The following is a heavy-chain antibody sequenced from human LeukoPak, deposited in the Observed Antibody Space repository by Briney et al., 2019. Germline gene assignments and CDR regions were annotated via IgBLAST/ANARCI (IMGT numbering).Heavy chain of an antibody. D-gene: IGHD3-22*01. CDR1: GGSFSGYY. CDR2: IYYSGST. J-gene: IGHJ5*02. CDR3: ARHRPRPYYYDSSAPGWFDP. V-gene: IGHV4-59*08. Sequence: PSETLSLTCAVYGGSFSGYYWSWIRQPPGKGLEWIGYIYYSGSTNYNPSLKSRVTISVDTSKNQFSLKLSSVTAADTAVYYCARHRPRPYYYDSSAPGWFDPWGQGTLVTVSS.